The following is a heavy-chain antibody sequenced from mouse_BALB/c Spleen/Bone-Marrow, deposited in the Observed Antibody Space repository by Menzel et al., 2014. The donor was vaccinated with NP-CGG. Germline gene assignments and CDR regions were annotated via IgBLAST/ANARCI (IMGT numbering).Heavy chain of an antibody. V-gene: IGHV1-20*02. CDR1: GYSFTGYF. CDR2: INPYNGDT. D-gene: IGHD1-2*01. CDR3: ASSFITTAYYFDY. J-gene: IGHJ2*01. Sequence: EVHLVESGPELVKPGASVKISCKASGYSFTGYFMNWVMQSHGKGLEWIGRINPYNGDTFYNQKFKGKATLTVDKSSSTAHMELRSLASEDSAVYYCASSFITTAYYFDYWGQGTTLTVSS.